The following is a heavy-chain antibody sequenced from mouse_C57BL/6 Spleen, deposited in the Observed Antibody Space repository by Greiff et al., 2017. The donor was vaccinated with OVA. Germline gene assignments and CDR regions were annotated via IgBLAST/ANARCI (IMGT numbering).Heavy chain of an antibody. CDR3: ARHGGGNYAWFAY. V-gene: IGHV1-54*01. J-gene: IGHJ3*01. Sequence: QVQLQQSGAELVRPGTSVKVSCKASGYAFTNYLIEWVKQRPGQGLEWIGVINPGSGGTNYNEKFKGKATLTADKSSSTAYMQLSSLTSEDSAVYFCARHGGGNYAWFAYWGQGTLGTVSA. D-gene: IGHD2-1*01. CDR2: INPGSGGT. CDR1: GYAFTNYL.